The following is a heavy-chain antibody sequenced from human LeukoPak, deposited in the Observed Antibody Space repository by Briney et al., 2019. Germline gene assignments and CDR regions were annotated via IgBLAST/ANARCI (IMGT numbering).Heavy chain of an antibody. CDR2: IRYDGSNK. J-gene: IGHJ5*02. Sequence: GGSLRLSCAASGFTFSTYGMHWVRQAPGKGLEWVAFIRYDGSNKYYADSVKGRFTISRDNAKNSLYLQMNSLRAEDTAVYYCARGGGSYSDWFDPWGQGTLVTVSS. D-gene: IGHD1-26*01. V-gene: IGHV3-30*02. CDR3: ARGGGSYSDWFDP. CDR1: GFTFSTYG.